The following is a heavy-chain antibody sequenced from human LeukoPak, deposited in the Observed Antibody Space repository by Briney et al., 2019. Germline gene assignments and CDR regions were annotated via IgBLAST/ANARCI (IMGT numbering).Heavy chain of an antibody. CDR2: ISSSSSII. CDR1: GFTFSTYW. Sequence: GGSLRLSCAASGFTFSTYWMTWVRQAPGKGLEWVSYISSSSSIIYYADSVKGRFTISRDNAKNSLYLQMNSLRDEDTAVYYCARVKSNYYYGMDVWGQGTTVTVSS. V-gene: IGHV3-48*02. J-gene: IGHJ6*02. CDR3: ARVKSNYYYGMDV.